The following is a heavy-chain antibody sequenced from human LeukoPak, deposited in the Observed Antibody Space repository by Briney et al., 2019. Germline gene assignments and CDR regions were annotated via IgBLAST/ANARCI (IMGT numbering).Heavy chain of an antibody. V-gene: IGHV3-21*01. CDR3: ARDSRSSSWEFDY. D-gene: IGHD6-13*01. CDR1: GLSFSSYS. J-gene: IGHJ4*02. CDR2: ISSISSYI. Sequence: GGSIRLSCAPSGLSFSSYSTNWVRQVPREGLGWVSSISSISSYIYYGDSVKGRFTISRDNANNSLYLQMNSLRAEDTAVYYCARDSRSSSWEFDYWGQGTLVTVSS.